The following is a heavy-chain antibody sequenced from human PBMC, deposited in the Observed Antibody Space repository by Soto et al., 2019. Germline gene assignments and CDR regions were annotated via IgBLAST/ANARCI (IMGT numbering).Heavy chain of an antibody. CDR2: INPNSGGT. Sequence: QVQLVQSGAEVKKPGASVKVSCKASGYTFTGYYMHWVRQAPGQGLEWMGWINPNSGGTNYAQKFQGWVTMTRDTSISTAYMELSRLRSDDTAVYYCARDQGIAALYYGMDVWGQGTTVTVSS. CDR3: ARDQGIAALYYGMDV. V-gene: IGHV1-2*04. J-gene: IGHJ6*02. D-gene: IGHD6-25*01. CDR1: GYTFTGYY.